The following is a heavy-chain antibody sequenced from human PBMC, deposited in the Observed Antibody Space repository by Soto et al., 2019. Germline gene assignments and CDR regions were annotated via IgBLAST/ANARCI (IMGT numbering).Heavy chain of an antibody. J-gene: IGHJ2*01. V-gene: IGHV3-53*01. Sequence: GGSLRLSCAASGFTVSSNYRSWVRQAPGKGLEWVSVIYSGGSTYYADSVKGRFTISRDNSKNTLYLQMNSLRAEDTAVYYCARDPLWGTAMVLWYFDLWGRGTLVTVS. CDR3: ARDPLWGTAMVLWYFDL. D-gene: IGHD5-18*01. CDR1: GFTVSSNY. CDR2: IYSGGST.